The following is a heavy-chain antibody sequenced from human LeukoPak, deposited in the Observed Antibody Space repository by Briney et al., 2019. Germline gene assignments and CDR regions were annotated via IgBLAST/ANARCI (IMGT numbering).Heavy chain of an antibody. V-gene: IGHV5-51*01. CDR2: IYPGDSDT. J-gene: IGHJ4*02. Sequence: GESLKISCKGSGYSFTSYWIGWVRQMPGKGLEWMGIIYPGDSDTRYSPSFQGQVTISADKSISTAYLQWSSLKASDTAMYYCARSAGAVAGIPLVYFDYWGQGTLVTVSS. D-gene: IGHD6-19*01. CDR1: GYSFTSYW. CDR3: ARSAGAVAGIPLVYFDY.